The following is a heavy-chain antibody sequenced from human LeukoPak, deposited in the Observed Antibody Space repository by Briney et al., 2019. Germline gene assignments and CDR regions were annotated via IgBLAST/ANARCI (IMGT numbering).Heavy chain of an antibody. V-gene: IGHV1-69*13. J-gene: IGHJ4*02. Sequence: ASVKVSCKASGGTFSRHSMGWVRQAPGQGLEWMGGIIPMVGTVNYAQKFQGRVTITADESTSTAYMELSSLRSEDTAVYYCAEDRDGYNTALGHWGQGTLVTVSS. CDR3: AEDRDGYNTALGH. D-gene: IGHD5-24*01. CDR1: GGTFSRHS. CDR2: IIPMVGTV.